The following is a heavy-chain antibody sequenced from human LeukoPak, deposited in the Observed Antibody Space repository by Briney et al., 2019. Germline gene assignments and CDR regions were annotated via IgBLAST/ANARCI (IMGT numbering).Heavy chain of an antibody. J-gene: IGHJ6*03. CDR1: GFTFSNYW. CDR2: IKQDGSER. D-gene: IGHD1-7*01. Sequence: GGSLRLSCAASGFTFSNYWMSWVRQAPGKGLEWVANIKQDGSERYYVDSVKGRFSISRDNAKNSLYLQMNSLRAEDTAVYYCVRDRELLIDYYYYYMDVWGKGTTVTVSS. V-gene: IGHV3-7*01. CDR3: VRDRELLIDYYYYYMDV.